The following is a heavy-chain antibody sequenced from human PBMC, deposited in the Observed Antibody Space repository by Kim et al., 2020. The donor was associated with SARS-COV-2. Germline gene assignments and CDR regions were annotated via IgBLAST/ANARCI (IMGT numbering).Heavy chain of an antibody. Sequence: ADSVKGRFTIARHNAENSLYLQMNSLSAEDTAVYYCAREQRRGKSLYVDYWGQGTLVTVSS. J-gene: IGHJ4*02. CDR3: AREQRRGKSLYVDY. V-gene: IGHV3-11*01.